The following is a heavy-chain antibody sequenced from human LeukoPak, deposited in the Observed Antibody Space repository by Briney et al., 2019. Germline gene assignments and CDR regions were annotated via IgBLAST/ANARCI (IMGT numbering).Heavy chain of an antibody. V-gene: IGHV4-38-2*01. D-gene: IGHD6-6*01. Sequence: SETLSLTCAVSGYSISSGYYWGWIRQPPGKGLEWIGSIYHSGSTYYNPSLKSRVTISVDTSKNQFSLKLSSVTAADTAVYYCARRGGGSSYATHFDYWGQGTLVTVSS. CDR2: IYHSGST. J-gene: IGHJ4*02. CDR3: ARRGGGSSYATHFDY. CDR1: GYSISSGYY.